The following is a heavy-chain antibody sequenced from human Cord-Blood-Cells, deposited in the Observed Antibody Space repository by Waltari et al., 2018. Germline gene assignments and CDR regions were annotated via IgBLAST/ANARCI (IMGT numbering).Heavy chain of an antibody. Sequence: QVQLVQSGAEVKKPGSSVKVSCKASGGTFSSYAISWVRQAPGQGLGWMGGIIPIFGTDNYAQKFQGRVTITADESTSTAYMELSSLRSEDTAVYYCARDARAARPYYYGMDVWGQGTTVTVSS. J-gene: IGHJ6*02. V-gene: IGHV1-69*01. CDR3: ARDARAARPYYYGMDV. CDR2: IIPIFGTD. CDR1: GGTFSSYA. D-gene: IGHD6-6*01.